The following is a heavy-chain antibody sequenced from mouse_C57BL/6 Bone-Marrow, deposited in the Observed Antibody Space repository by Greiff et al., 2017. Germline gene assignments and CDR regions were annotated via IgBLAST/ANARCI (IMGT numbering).Heavy chain of an antibody. V-gene: IGHV2-9-1*01. J-gene: IGHJ3*01. D-gene: IGHD2-5*01. Sequence: VQLVESGPGLVAPSQSLSITCTVSGFSLTSYAISWVSQPPGKGLEWLGAIWTGGGTNYNSALKSRLSISKDNSKSQVFLKMNGLQTDDTAKYYCARRAYYSNAFAYWGQGTLVTVSA. CDR1: GFSLTSYA. CDR2: IWTGGGT. CDR3: ARRAYYSNAFAY.